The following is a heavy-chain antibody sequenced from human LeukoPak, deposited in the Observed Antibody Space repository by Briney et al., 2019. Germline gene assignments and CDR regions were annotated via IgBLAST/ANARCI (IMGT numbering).Heavy chain of an antibody. CDR2: ISGSGGST. V-gene: IGHV3-23*01. CDR3: AKNPPVLLWFGELLQLYYFDY. J-gene: IGHJ4*02. CDR1: GFTFSSYG. Sequence: PGGSLRLSCAASGFTFSSYGMSWVRQAPGKGLEWVSAISGSGGSTYYADSVKGRFTISRDNSKNTLYLQMNSLRAEDTAVYYCAKNPPVLLWFGELLQLYYFDYWGQGTLVTVSS. D-gene: IGHD3-10*01.